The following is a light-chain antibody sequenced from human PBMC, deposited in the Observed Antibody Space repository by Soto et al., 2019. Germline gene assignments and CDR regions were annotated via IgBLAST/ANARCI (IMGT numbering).Light chain of an antibody. J-gene: IGLJ2*01. CDR2: DVS. CDR1: SSDVGGYNY. CDR3: SSYTSSSTVV. V-gene: IGLV2-14*03. Sequence: QSALTQPASVSGSPGQSITISCTGTSSDVGGYNYVSWYKQHSGKAPKLMIYDVSYRPSGVSNRFSGFKSVNTASLTISGLQAEDEADYYCSSYTSSSTVVFGGGTKLTVL.